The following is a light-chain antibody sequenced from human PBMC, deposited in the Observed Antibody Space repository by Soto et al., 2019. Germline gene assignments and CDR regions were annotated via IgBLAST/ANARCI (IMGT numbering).Light chain of an antibody. CDR2: GNS. Sequence: QSVLTQPPSVSGAPGQRVTISCTGSSSNIGAGYDVHWYQQLPGTAPQDRIDGNSNRPSGVPDRFSGSKSGTSASLDITGLQAEDEADYYCQAYDSSLSVLVFGGGTQLTVL. CDR1: SSNIGAGYD. V-gene: IGLV1-40*01. CDR3: QAYDSSLSVLV. J-gene: IGLJ2*01.